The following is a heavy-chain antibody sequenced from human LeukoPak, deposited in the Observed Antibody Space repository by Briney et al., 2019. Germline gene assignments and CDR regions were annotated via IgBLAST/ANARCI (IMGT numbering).Heavy chain of an antibody. CDR2: IYYSGST. J-gene: IGHJ4*02. Sequence: SETLSLTCTVSGGSISSSSHYWGWIRQPPGKGLEWIGSIYYSGSTYYNPSLKSRVTISVDTSKNQFSLKLSSVTAADTAVYYCARHRVYSASSGWYQKPFDYWGQGTLVTVSS. V-gene: IGHV4-39*01. D-gene: IGHD6-19*01. CDR3: ARHRVYSASSGWYQKPFDY. CDR1: GGSISSSSHY.